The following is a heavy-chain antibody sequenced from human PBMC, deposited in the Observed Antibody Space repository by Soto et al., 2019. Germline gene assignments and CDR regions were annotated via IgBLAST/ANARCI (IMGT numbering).Heavy chain of an antibody. CDR2: IYYSGST. CDR3: ARGRLYYDFWSGEIDY. V-gene: IGHV4-31*03. CDR1: GGSISSGGYY. D-gene: IGHD3-3*01. J-gene: IGHJ4*02. Sequence: SETLSLTCTVSGGSISSGGYYWSWIRQHPGKGLEWIGYIYYSGSTYYNPSLKSRVTISVDTSKNQFSLKLSSVTAADTAVYYCARGRLYYDFWSGEIDYWGQGTLVTVSS.